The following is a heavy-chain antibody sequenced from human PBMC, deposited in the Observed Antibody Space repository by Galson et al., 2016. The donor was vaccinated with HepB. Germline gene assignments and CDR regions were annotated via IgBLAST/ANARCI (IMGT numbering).Heavy chain of an antibody. D-gene: IGHD6-19*01. Sequence: SLRLSCAGSGFSFSTYAVHWVRQTPGKGLEWVAVIWSGAIKKYYADSVEGRFTISRGDSENTVYLQINTLRVEDTAMYYCASSIAVAGIIDYWGQGTLVTVAS. J-gene: IGHJ4*02. V-gene: IGHV3-33*01. CDR3: ASSIAVAGIIDY. CDR1: GFSFSTYA. CDR2: IWSGAIKK.